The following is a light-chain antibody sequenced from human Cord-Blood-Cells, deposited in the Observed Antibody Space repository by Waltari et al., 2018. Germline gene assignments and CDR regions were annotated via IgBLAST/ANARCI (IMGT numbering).Light chain of an antibody. CDR1: SSDVGGYNY. CDR2: DVS. V-gene: IGLV2-11*01. CDR3: CSYAGSYTFV. J-gene: IGLJ1*01. Sequence: QSALTQPPQVSGSPGQSVTISCTGTSSDVGGYNYVSWYQQHPGKAPKLMIYDVSKRPSGVPDRFSGSKSGNTASLTISGLQAEDEADYYCCSYAGSYTFVFGTGTKVTVL.